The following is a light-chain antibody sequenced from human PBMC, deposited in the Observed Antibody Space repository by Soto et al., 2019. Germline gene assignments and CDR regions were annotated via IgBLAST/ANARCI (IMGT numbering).Light chain of an antibody. Sequence: DIQMTQSPSSLFTSVGDRVTITCRASQSISTYLNWYQQKPVKAPRLLMYAASSLQSGVPSRFSGSGSGTAFTLTISSLQPEDFATYYCQQSYRTPLTFGGGTKVVVK. J-gene: IGKJ4*01. CDR3: QQSYRTPLT. V-gene: IGKV1-39*01. CDR1: QSISTY. CDR2: AAS.